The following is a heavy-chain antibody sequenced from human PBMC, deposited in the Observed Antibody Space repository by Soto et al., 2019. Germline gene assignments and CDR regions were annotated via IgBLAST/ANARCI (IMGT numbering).Heavy chain of an antibody. CDR2: IYYSGST. CDR1: GGSISSYY. V-gene: IGHV4-59*01. CDR3: ARLLDYYGMDV. Sequence: SETPSLTCTVSGGSISSYYWSWIRQPPGKGLEWIGYIYYSGSTNYNPSLKSRVTISVDTSKNQFSLKLSSVTAADTAVYYCARLLDYYGMDVWGQGTTVTVSS. J-gene: IGHJ6*02. D-gene: IGHD3-3*01.